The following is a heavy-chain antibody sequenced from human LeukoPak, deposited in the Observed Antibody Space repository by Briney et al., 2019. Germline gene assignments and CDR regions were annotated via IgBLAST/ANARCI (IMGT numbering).Heavy chain of an antibody. Sequence: GASVKVSCKASGYTFTGYYMHWVRQAPGQGLEWMGRINPNSGGTNYAQKFQGRVTMTRDTSISTAYMELSRLRSDDTAVDFCARFNWLSYFDFWGQGTLVTVSS. CDR2: INPNSGGT. CDR1: GYTFTGYY. J-gene: IGHJ4*02. CDR3: ARFNWLSYFDF. V-gene: IGHV1-2*06. D-gene: IGHD3-9*01.